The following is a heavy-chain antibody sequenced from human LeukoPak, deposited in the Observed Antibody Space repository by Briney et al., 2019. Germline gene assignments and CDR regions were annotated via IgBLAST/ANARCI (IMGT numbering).Heavy chain of an antibody. CDR3: ARDHGGYDLLAVDY. CDR1: GYTFTGYY. J-gene: IGHJ4*02. Sequence: GASVKVSCKASGYTFTGYYMHWVRQAPGQGLEWMGWINPNSGGTNYAQKFQGRVTMTRDTSISTAYMDLSRLRSDDTAVYYCARDHGGYDLLAVDYWGQGTLVTVSS. D-gene: IGHD5-12*01. V-gene: IGHV1-2*02. CDR2: INPNSGGT.